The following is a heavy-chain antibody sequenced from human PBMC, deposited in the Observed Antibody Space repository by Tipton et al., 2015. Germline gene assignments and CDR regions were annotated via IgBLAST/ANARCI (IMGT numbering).Heavy chain of an antibody. CDR2: ISRSSGNQ. CDR3: ARDICGGGSCLDY. Sequence: SLRLSCAASGFTFRSYEMNWVRQAPGRGLEWVSYISRSSGNQYYTDSVKGRFTISRDNSKNSLYLQMNSLRAEDTAVYYCARDICGGGSCLDYWGQGTLVTVSS. D-gene: IGHD2-21*01. CDR1: GFTFRSYE. J-gene: IGHJ4*02. V-gene: IGHV3-48*03.